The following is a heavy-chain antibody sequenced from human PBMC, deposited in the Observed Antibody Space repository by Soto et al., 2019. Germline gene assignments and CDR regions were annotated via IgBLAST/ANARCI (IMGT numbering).Heavy chain of an antibody. CDR1: GGSISSGDYY. J-gene: IGHJ4*02. D-gene: IGHD2-15*01. V-gene: IGHV4-30-4*01. CDR2: IYYSGST. Sequence: QVQLQESGPGLVKPSQTLSLTCTVSGGSISSGDYYWSWIRQPPGKGLEWIGYIYYSGSTYYKPSLKSRVSISVDTSKNQFSLKLSSVTAADTAIYYCARVCSGGSCYSSFDYWGQGTLVTVSS. CDR3: ARVCSGGSCYSSFDY.